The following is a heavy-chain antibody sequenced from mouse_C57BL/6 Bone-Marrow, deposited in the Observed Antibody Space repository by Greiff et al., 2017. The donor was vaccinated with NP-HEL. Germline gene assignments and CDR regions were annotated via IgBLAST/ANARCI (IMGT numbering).Heavy chain of an antibody. CDR3: ARSDYGSSYLAWFAY. CDR2: INPSSGYT. J-gene: IGHJ3*01. CDR1: GYTFTSYT. D-gene: IGHD1-1*01. V-gene: IGHV1-4*01. Sequence: VQLQQSGAELARPGASVKMSCKASGYTFTSYTMHWVKQRPGQGLEWIGYINPSSGYTKYNQKFKDKATLTADKSSSTAYMQLSSLTSEDSAVYYCARSDYGSSYLAWFAYWGQGTLVTVSA.